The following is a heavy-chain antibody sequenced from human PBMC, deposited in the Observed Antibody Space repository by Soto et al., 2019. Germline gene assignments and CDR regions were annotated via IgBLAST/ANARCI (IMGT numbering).Heavy chain of an antibody. CDR3: ARPPSRNDAFDI. V-gene: IGHV1-3*01. J-gene: IGHJ3*02. CDR2: INAGNGNT. Sequence: ASVKVSCKASGYTFTSYAMHWVRQAPGQRLEWMGWINAGNGNTKYSQKFQGRVTITRDTSASTAYMELSSLRSEGTAVYYCARPPSRNDAFDIWGQGTMVTVS. CDR1: GYTFTSYA.